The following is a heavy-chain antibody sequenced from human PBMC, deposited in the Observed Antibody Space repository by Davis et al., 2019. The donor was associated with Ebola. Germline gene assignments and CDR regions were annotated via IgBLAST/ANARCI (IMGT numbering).Heavy chain of an antibody. CDR3: AREVGIAVAGTRIPPS. J-gene: IGHJ5*02. D-gene: IGHD6-19*01. CDR2: ISSSGSTI. Sequence: GESLKISCAASGFTFSDYYMSWIRQAPGKGLEWVSYISSSGSTIYSAYSVKGRFTISRDNAKNSLYLHMNSLRAEDTAVYYCAREVGIAVAGTRIPPSWGQGTLVTVSS. CDR1: GFTFSDYY. V-gene: IGHV3-11*01.